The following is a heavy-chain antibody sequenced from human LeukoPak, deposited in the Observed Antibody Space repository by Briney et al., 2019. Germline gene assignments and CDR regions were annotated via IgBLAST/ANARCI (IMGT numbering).Heavy chain of an antibody. CDR2: IYGGGNT. V-gene: IGHV3-53*01. CDR3: ATGGRSRMAFDF. J-gene: IGHJ4*02. CDR1: GFIATSNC. D-gene: IGHD2-8*01. Sequence: GGSLRLSCSFSGFIATSNCMAWVRQSAGKGLQWISFIYGGGNTLYADSVRDRFSISRDNSKSTLYLQMNSLRVEDTAVYYCATGGRSRMAFDFWGGGTLVTVSS.